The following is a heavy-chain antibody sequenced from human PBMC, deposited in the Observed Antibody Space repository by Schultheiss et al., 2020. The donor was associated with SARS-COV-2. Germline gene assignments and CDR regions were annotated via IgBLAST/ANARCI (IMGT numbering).Heavy chain of an antibody. CDR3: ARDVAGTDY. D-gene: IGHD6-13*01. J-gene: IGHJ4*02. V-gene: IGHV3-48*02. CDR2: FGGPGAGA. CDR1: GFTFSSYA. Sequence: GGSLRLSCAASGFTFSSYAMTWVRQAPGKGLEWVSSFGGPGAGAHYADSVKGRFTISRDNAKNSLYLQMNSLRDEDTAVYYCARDVAGTDYWGQGTLVTVSS.